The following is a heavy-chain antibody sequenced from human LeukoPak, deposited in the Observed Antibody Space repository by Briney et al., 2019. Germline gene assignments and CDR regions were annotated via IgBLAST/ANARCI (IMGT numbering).Heavy chain of an antibody. J-gene: IGHJ4*02. CDR3: ARVGYSNSYDY. CDR2: INPNSGGT. V-gene: IGHV1-2*04. D-gene: IGHD4-11*01. CDR1: GYTFTGYY. Sequence: ASVKVSCKASGYTFTGYYMHWVRQAPGQGLEWMGWINPNSGGTNYAQKFQGWVTMTRDTSISTAYMELSRLRSEDTAVHYCARVGYSNSYDYWGQGTLVTVSS.